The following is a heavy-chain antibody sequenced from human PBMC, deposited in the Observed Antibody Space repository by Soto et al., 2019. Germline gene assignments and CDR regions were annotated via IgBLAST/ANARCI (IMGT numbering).Heavy chain of an antibody. CDR3: ARHFDSYGSCDY. CDR2: IYYSGST. CDR1: GGSVSSGSYY. J-gene: IGHJ4*02. D-gene: IGHD5-18*01. Sequence: QVQLQESGPGLVKPSETLSLTCTVSGGSVSSGSYYWSWIRQPPGKGLEWIGYIYYSGSTNYNPSLKSRVTTSVDTPKNQFSLKLSAVTAADTAVYYCARHFDSYGSCDYWGQGTLVTVSS. V-gene: IGHV4-61*01.